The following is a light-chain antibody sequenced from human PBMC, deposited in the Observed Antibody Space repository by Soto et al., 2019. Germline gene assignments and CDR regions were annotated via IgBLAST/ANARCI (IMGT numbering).Light chain of an antibody. J-gene: IGKJ5*01. CDR2: DAS. Sequence: EIVLTQSPATLPLSPGETATLSCSASQSVSSYLAWYQQKPGQAPRLLIYDASNRATGIPARFSGSGSGTDFTLTISSLEPEDFAVYYCQQRSNWPPITFGQGTRLEIK. CDR3: QQRSNWPPIT. CDR1: QSVSSY. V-gene: IGKV3-11*01.